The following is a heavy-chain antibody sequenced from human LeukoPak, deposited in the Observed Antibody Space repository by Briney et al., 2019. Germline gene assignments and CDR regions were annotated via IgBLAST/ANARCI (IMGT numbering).Heavy chain of an antibody. V-gene: IGHV3-66*01. CDR3: ARDGLNIAAAGIDY. J-gene: IGHJ4*02. CDR2: IYSGGST. Sequence: GGSLRLSCAASGFTVSSNYMSWVRQAPGKGLEWVSVIYSGGSTYYADSVKGRFTISRDNAKNSLYLQMNSLRAEDTAVYYCARDGLNIAAAGIDYWGQGTLVTVSS. D-gene: IGHD6-13*01. CDR1: GFTVSSNY.